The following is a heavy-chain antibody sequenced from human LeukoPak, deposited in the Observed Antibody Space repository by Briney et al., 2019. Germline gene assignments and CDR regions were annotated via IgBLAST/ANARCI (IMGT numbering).Heavy chain of an antibody. CDR1: GFTFSSYS. Sequence: GGSLRLSCAASGFTFSSYSMNWVRQAPGKGLEWVSSISSSSSYIYYADSVKGRFTISRDNAKNSLYLQMNSLRAEDTAVYYCASRSTYYDSSGEPLYYFDYWGQGTLVTVSS. CDR2: ISSSSSYI. J-gene: IGHJ4*02. CDR3: ASRSTYYDSSGEPLYYFDY. D-gene: IGHD3-22*01. V-gene: IGHV3-21*04.